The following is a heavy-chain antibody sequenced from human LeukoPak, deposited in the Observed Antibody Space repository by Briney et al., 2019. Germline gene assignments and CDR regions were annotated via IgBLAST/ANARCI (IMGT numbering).Heavy chain of an antibody. J-gene: IGHJ4*02. CDR3: ASGSGYCSGGSCSDY. Sequence: PGRSLRLSCAASGFTFSSYAMHWVRQAPGKGLEWVTIISYDGSNKYYADSVKGRFTISRDNSKNTLYLQMNSLRTEDTAVYYCASGSGYCSGGSCSDYWGQGTLVTVSS. V-gene: IGHV3-30*04. CDR1: GFTFSSYA. D-gene: IGHD2-15*01. CDR2: ISYDGSNK.